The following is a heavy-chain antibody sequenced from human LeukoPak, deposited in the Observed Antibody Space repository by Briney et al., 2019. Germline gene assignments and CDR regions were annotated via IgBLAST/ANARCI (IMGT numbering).Heavy chain of an antibody. Sequence: SETLSLTCTVSGGSISSSSYFWSWIRQPPGTGLEWIGYIYHSGSTYYNPSLKSRVTMSIDRSKNQFSLKLSSVTAADTAVYYCARGPGGVVISRLYYYYYMDVWGKGTTVTVSS. CDR1: GGSISSSSYF. J-gene: IGHJ6*03. CDR3: ARGPGGVVISRLYYYYYMDV. V-gene: IGHV4-30-2*01. CDR2: IYHSGST. D-gene: IGHD3-3*01.